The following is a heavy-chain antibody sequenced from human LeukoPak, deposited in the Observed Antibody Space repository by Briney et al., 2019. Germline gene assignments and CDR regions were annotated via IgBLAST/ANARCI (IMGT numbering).Heavy chain of an antibody. Sequence: PSETLSLTCTVSGGSISSSSYYWGWIRQPPGKGLEWIGSIYYSGSTYYNPSLKSRVTISVDTSKNQFSLKLSSVTAADTAVYYCARDGGGPFDIWGQGTMVTVSS. CDR2: IYYSGST. J-gene: IGHJ3*02. CDR1: GGSISSSSYY. D-gene: IGHD3-16*01. V-gene: IGHV4-39*07. CDR3: ARDGGGPFDI.